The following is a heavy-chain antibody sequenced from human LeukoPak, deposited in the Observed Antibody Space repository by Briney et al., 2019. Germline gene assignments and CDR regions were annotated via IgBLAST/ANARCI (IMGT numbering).Heavy chain of an antibody. CDR3: AKAWLPGDY. Sequence: AGGSLRLSCAASGFTFSDYYMSWVRQAPGKGLEWVSAISGSGGSTYYADSVKGRFTISRDNSKNTLYLQMNSLRAEDTAVYYCAKAWLPGDYWGQGTLVTVSS. V-gene: IGHV3-23*01. D-gene: IGHD3-22*01. CDR2: ISGSGGST. CDR1: GFTFSDYY. J-gene: IGHJ4*02.